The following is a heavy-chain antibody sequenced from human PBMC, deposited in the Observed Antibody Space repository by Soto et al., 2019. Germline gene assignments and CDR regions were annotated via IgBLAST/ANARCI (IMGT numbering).Heavy chain of an antibody. D-gene: IGHD6-19*01. CDR2: INHSGST. Sequence: PSETLSLTCAVYGGSFSGYYWSWIRQPPGKGLEWIGEINHSGSTNYNPSLKSRVTISVDTSKNQFSLKLSSVTAADTAVYYCARTNLAVAGTYYFDYWGQGTLVTVSS. J-gene: IGHJ4*02. CDR1: GGSFSGYY. V-gene: IGHV4-34*01. CDR3: ARTNLAVAGTYYFDY.